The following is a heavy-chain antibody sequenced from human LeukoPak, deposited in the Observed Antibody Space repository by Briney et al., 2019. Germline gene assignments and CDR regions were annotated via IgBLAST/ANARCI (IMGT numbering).Heavy chain of an antibody. Sequence: GASVKVSCKVSGYSLTEVSTHWVRQAPGKGLEWMGGFDPEDGEAIYAQKVRGRLTMTEDTSIDTAFMELRSLKSEDTAIYYCVTDIRSGWRNYWGQGTLITVSS. CDR2: FDPEDGEA. J-gene: IGHJ4*02. CDR3: VTDIRSGWRNY. V-gene: IGHV1-24*01. CDR1: GYSLTEVS. D-gene: IGHD6-19*01.